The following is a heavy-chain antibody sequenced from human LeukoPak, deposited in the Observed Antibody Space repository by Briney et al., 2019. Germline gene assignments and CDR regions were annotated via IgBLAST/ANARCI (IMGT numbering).Heavy chain of an antibody. J-gene: IGHJ5*02. CDR2: ISSGSSTI. CDR1: GFTFSTYN. Sequence: GGSLRLSCAASGFTFSTYNMNWVRQAPGKGLEWVSYISSGSSTIYYADSVKGRFTISRDNAKNSLYLQMNSLRAEDTAVYYCARSDSSSWYRFDPWGQGTLVTVSS. V-gene: IGHV3-48*01. D-gene: IGHD6-13*01. CDR3: ARSDSSSWYRFDP.